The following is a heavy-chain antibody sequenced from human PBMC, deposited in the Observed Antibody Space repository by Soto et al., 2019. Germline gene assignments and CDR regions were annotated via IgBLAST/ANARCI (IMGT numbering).Heavy chain of an antibody. D-gene: IGHD6-6*01. CDR2: IYPGDSDT. CDR3: ASRSRIAARPYYYGMDV. Sequence: GASLKISCKGSGYSFTSYWIGWVRQMPGKGLEWMGIIYPGDSDTRYSPSFQGQVTISADKSISTAYLQWSSLKASGTAMYYCASRSRIAARPYYYGMDVWGQGTTVTVSS. J-gene: IGHJ6*02. V-gene: IGHV5-51*01. CDR1: GYSFTSYW.